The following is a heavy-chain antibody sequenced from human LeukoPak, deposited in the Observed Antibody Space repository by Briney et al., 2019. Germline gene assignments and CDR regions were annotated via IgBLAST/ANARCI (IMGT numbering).Heavy chain of an antibody. CDR2: INPNSGGT. CDR1: GYTFTGYY. Sequence: ASVKVSCKASGYTFTGYYMHWVQQAPGQGLEWMGWINPNSGGTNYAQKFQGRVTMTRDTSISTAYMELSRLRSDDTAVYYCARGVVAESDYFDYWGQGTLVTVSS. CDR3: ARGVVAESDYFDY. J-gene: IGHJ4*02. V-gene: IGHV1-2*02. D-gene: IGHD2-15*01.